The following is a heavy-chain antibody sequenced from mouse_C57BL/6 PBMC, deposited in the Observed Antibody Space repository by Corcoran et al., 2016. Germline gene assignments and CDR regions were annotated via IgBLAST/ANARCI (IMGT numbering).Heavy chain of an antibody. CDR1: GFNIKNTY. CDR2: SDPANGNT. V-gene: IGHV14-3*01. J-gene: IGHJ2*01. Sequence: EVQLQQSVAELVRPGASVKVSCTASGFNIKNTYMHWVKQRPEQGLEWIVRSDPANGNTKYAPKFQGKATITADTSSNTAYLQLSSLTSEDTAIYYLARDYGSSYRFDCWGQGTTLTVSS. D-gene: IGHD1-1*01. CDR3: ARDYGSSYRFDC.